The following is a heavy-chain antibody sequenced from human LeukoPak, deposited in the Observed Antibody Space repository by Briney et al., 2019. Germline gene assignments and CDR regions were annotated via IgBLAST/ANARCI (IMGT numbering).Heavy chain of an antibody. J-gene: IGHJ5*02. CDR1: GFTFSSYA. CDR3: ARGRGGLSNWFDP. Sequence: GSLRLSCAASGFTFSSYAMSWVRQAPGKGLEWIGEINHSGSTNYNPSLKSRVTISVDTSKNQFSLKLSSVTAADTAVYYCARGRGGLSNWFDPWGQGTLVTVSS. D-gene: IGHD3-16*01. V-gene: IGHV4-34*01. CDR2: INHSGST.